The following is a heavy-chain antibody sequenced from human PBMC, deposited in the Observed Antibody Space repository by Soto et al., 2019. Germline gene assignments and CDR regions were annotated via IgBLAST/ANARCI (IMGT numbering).Heavy chain of an antibody. V-gene: IGHV3-30*18. CDR2: ISYDGSNK. J-gene: IGHJ6*02. Sequence: GGSLRLSCAASGFTFSSYGMHWVRQAPGKGLEWVAVISYDGSNKYYADSVKGRFTISRDNSKNTLYLQMNSLRAEDTAVYYCAKEGYSNYFDYYGMDVWGQGTTVTVSS. CDR1: GFTFSSYG. D-gene: IGHD4-4*01. CDR3: AKEGYSNYFDYYGMDV.